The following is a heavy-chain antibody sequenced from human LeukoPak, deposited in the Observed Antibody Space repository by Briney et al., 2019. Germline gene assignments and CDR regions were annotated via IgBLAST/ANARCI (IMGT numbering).Heavy chain of an antibody. CDR3: ARGYEGSYWFDP. Sequence: ASVKVSCKASGYTSTSYDINWVRQATGQGLEWMGWMNPNSGNTGYAQKFQGRVTMTRNTSISTAYMELSSLRSEDTAVYYCARGYEGSYWFDPWGQGTLVTVSS. CDR2: MNPNSGNT. V-gene: IGHV1-8*01. D-gene: IGHD3-22*01. CDR1: GYTSTSYD. J-gene: IGHJ5*02.